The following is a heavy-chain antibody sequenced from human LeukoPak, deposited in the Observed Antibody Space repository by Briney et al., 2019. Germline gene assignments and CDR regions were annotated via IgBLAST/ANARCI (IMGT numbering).Heavy chain of an antibody. Sequence: SQTLSLTCTVSGGSISSGGYFWSWIRQHPGKGLEWVGYIYYSGSTYYNPSLKSRVTISVDTSKSQFSLKLNSVTAADTAVYYCALGYDSSGYYAQYFQRWGQGTLVTVSS. J-gene: IGHJ1*01. D-gene: IGHD3-22*01. CDR2: IYYSGST. CDR1: GGSISSGGYF. V-gene: IGHV4-31*03. CDR3: ALGYDSSGYYAQYFQR.